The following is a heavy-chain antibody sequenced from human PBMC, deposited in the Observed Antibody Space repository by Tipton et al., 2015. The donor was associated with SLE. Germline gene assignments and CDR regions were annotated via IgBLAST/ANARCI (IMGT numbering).Heavy chain of an antibody. CDR1: GGSISSGDYY. Sequence: TLSLTCTVSGGSISSGDYYWSWIRQPPGKGLEWIGYIYYSGSPYYNPSLKSRVTISVDTSKNQFSLKLSSVTAADTAVYYCARDGMITFGGVGSFDYWGQGTLVTVSS. V-gene: IGHV4-30-4*01. J-gene: IGHJ4*02. CDR3: ARDGMITFGGVGSFDY. D-gene: IGHD3-16*01. CDR2: IYYSGSP.